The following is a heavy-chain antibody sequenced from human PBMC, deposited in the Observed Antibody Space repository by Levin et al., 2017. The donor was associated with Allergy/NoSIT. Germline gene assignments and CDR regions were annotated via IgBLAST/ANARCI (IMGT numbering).Heavy chain of an antibody. CDR1: GGSITSSTYY. CDR2: IYYTTST. Sequence: PSQTLSLTCSVSGGSITSSTYYWGWIRQPPGKGLEWIGSIYYTTSTYYNPSLRGRITVSVDTSKNQFSLKVNSVTAADTAVYYCVRLPRPHAAGPYQYHYYYMDVWGKGTTVTVSS. V-gene: IGHV4-39*01. D-gene: IGHD2-2*01. CDR3: VRLPRPHAAGPYQYHYYYMDV. J-gene: IGHJ6*03.